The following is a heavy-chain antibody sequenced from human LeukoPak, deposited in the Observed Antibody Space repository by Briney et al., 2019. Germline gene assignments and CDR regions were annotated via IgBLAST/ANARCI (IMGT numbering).Heavy chain of an antibody. D-gene: IGHD3-10*01. CDR1: GGSISSSSYY. V-gene: IGHV4-39*07. Sequence: PSETLSLTCTVSGGSISSSSYYWGWIRQPPGKGLEWIGSIYYSGSTYYNPSLKSRVTMSVDTSKNQFSLKLSSVTAADTAVYYCARDFRVKGSAGSNDYWGQGTLVTVSS. CDR2: IYYSGST. J-gene: IGHJ4*02. CDR3: ARDFRVKGSAGSNDY.